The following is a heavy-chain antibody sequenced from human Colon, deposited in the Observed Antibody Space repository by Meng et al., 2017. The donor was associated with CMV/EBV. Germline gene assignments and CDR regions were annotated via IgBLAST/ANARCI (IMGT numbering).Heavy chain of an antibody. Sequence: GESLKISCAASGFTFSNAWMSWVRQAPGKGLEWVGRIKSKTDGGTTDYAAPVKGRFTISRDDSKSTLYLQMNSLKTEDTAVYYCALDGYSYGYGYYGMDVWGQGTTVTVSS. CDR2: IKSKTDGGTT. V-gene: IGHV3-15*01. CDR1: GFTFSNAW. CDR3: ALDGYSYGYGYYGMDV. D-gene: IGHD5-18*01. J-gene: IGHJ6*02.